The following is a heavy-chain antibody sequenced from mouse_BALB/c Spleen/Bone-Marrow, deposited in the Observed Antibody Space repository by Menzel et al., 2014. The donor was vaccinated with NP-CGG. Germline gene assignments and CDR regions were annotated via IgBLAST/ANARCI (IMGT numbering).Heavy chain of an antibody. V-gene: IGHV1S81*02. CDR1: GYTFTSYY. CDR3: TREGAY. Sequence: VQLQQSGAELVKPGASVKLSCKASGYTFTSYYMYWVKQRPGQGLEWIGEINHSNGYTNFNEKFKSKATLTVDKSCSTAYMQLSSLTSEDSAVYYRTREGAYWGQGTLVTVSA. J-gene: IGHJ3*01. CDR2: INHSNGYT.